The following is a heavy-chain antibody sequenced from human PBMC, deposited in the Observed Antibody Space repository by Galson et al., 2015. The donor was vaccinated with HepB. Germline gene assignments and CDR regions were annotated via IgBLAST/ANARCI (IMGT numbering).Heavy chain of an antibody. CDR1: GFSFSSYA. CDR3: ARGSVVLGYHAMDV. J-gene: IGHJ6*02. CDR2: ISYDGSNK. D-gene: IGHD6-6*01. Sequence: SLRLSCAASGFSFSSYAMHWVRQAPGKGLEWVASISYDGSNKYYADSVKGRFTISRDNSKNTLYMLMNSLRHEDTAVYYCARGSVVLGYHAMDVWGQGTTVTVSS. V-gene: IGHV3-30*04.